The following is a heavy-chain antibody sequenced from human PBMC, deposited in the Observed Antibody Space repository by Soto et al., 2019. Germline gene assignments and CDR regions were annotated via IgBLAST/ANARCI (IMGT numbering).Heavy chain of an antibody. CDR3: ARVLETRNYYDSSGYSSPLYYFDY. Sequence: GASVKVSCKASGGTFSSYAISWVRQAPGQGLEWMGGIIPIFGTANYAQKFQGRVTITADESTSTAYMELGSLRSEDTAVYYCARVLETRNYYDSSGYSSPLYYFDYWGQGTLVTVSS. V-gene: IGHV1-69*13. J-gene: IGHJ4*01. D-gene: IGHD3-22*01. CDR1: GGTFSSYA. CDR2: IIPIFGTA.